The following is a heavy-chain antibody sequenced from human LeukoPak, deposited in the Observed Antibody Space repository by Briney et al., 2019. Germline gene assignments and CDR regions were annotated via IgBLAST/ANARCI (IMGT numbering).Heavy chain of an antibody. CDR1: GGSIRSGDYS. J-gene: IGHJ4*02. Sequence: SETLSLTCTVSGGSIRSGDYSWSWIRQPPGKGLEWIGYIYYSGNTYYNPSLKSRLTISVDTSKNQFSLKLTSMTAADTAVYYCARLILDYGAERGFGYWGQGTLVTVSS. D-gene: IGHD4-17*01. V-gene: IGHV4-30-4*01. CDR3: ARLILDYGAERGFGY. CDR2: IYYSGNT.